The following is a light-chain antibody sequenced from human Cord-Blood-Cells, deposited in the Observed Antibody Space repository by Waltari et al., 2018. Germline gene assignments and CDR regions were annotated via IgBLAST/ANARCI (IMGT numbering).Light chain of an antibody. CDR1: QSISSY. CDR2: AAS. J-gene: IGKJ3*01. CDR3: QQSYSTPIFT. V-gene: IGKV1-39*01. Sequence: DIQMTQSPSSLSASVGHRVTITCRASQSISSYLNWYQQKPGKAPKHLIYAASSLQSGVPSRFSGSGSGTDFTLTISSLQPEDFATYYCQQSYSTPIFTFGPGTKVDIK.